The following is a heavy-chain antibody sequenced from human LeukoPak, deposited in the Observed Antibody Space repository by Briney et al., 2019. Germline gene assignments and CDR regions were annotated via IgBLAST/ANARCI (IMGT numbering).Heavy chain of an antibody. J-gene: IGHJ6*02. Sequence: PGGSLRLSCAASGFTFSSYAMSWVRQAPGKGLEWVSYISSSGSTIYYADSVKGRFTISRDNAKNSLYLQMNSLRAEDTAVYYCARFHTSYCSGGSCHRIYGMDVWGQGTTVTVSS. D-gene: IGHD2-15*01. V-gene: IGHV3-48*03. CDR1: GFTFSSYA. CDR2: ISSSGSTI. CDR3: ARFHTSYCSGGSCHRIYGMDV.